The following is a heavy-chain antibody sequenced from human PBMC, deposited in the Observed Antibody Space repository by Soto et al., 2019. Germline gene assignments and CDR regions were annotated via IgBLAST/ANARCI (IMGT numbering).Heavy chain of an antibody. CDR1: GYTFTAFY. CDR3: TTLRFDP. V-gene: IGHV1-2*02. J-gene: IGHJ5*02. D-gene: IGHD3-9*01. Sequence: WASVKVSCKASGYTFTAFYMNWVRQAPGQGLEWMGWVNPNTGVTKYAQKFQGRVTMTRDTSINTAYMELSGLTSDDTAVYYCTTLRFDPWGQGTLVTVSS. CDR2: VNPNTGVT.